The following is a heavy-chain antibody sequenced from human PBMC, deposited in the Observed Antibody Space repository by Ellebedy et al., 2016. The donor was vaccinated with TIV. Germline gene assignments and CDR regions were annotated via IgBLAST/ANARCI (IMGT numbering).Heavy chain of an antibody. V-gene: IGHV3-23*01. CDR2: ITSSGDRT. CDR3: ATVSGKYYFDS. D-gene: IGHD2-8*01. CDR1: GFTFSVYA. Sequence: GGSLRLSXAASGFTFSVYAMTWVRQAPGKGLEWVSSITSSGDRTNYADSVKGRFTISRDNFKSTLLLQMNTLTAEDTAVYYCATVSGKYYFDSWGQGTLVTVSS. J-gene: IGHJ4*02.